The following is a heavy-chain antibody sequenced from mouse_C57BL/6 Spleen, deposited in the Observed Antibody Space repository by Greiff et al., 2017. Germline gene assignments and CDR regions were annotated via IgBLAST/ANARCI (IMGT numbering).Heavy chain of an antibody. CDR3: ARDYYGSSLN. D-gene: IGHD1-1*01. V-gene: IGHV1-82*01. Sequence: QVQLKESGPELVKPGASVKISCKASGYAFSSSWMNWVKQRPGKGLEWIGRIYPGDGDTNYNGKFKGKATLTADKSSSTAYMQLSSLTSEDSAVYFCARDYYGSSLNWGQGTTLTVSS. CDR2: IYPGDGDT. CDR1: GYAFSSSW. J-gene: IGHJ2*01.